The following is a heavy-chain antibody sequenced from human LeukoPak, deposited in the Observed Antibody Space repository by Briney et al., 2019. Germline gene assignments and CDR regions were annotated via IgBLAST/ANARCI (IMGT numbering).Heavy chain of an antibody. D-gene: IGHD2-2*01. J-gene: IGHJ5*02. V-gene: IGHV4-34*01. CDR1: GGSFSGYY. CDR3: ARYYTNQQLSTNWFDP. Sequence: SETLSLTCAVYGGSFSGYYWSWIRQPPGKGLEWIGEINHSGSTNYNPSLKSRVTISVDTSKNQFSLKLSSVTAADTAVYYCARYYTNQQLSTNWFDPWGQGTLVTVSS. CDR2: INHSGST.